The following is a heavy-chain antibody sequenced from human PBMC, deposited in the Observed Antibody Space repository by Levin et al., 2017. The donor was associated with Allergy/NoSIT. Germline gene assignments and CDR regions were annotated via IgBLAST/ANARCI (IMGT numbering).Heavy chain of an antibody. J-gene: IGHJ4*02. V-gene: IGHV4-39*07. CDR3: ARDPGTEAGAGTDY. CDR1: GGPIGSRSYY. CDR2: IYYNGNT. D-gene: IGHD6-19*01. Sequence: ASETLSLTCTVSGGPIGSRSYYWGWVRQPPGTGLEWIGSIYYNGNTYYNPSLKSRVTISEDTSRDEFSLKLTSVTAADTAVYYCARDPGTEAGAGTDYWGQGILVTVSS.